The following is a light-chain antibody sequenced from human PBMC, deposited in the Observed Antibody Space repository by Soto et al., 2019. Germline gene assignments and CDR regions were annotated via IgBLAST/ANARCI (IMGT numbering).Light chain of an antibody. V-gene: IGLV2-23*02. CDR1: SSDVGSYNL. CDR3: CSYAGSSTHVV. J-gene: IGLJ2*01. Sequence: QSALTQPASVSGSPGQSITISCTGNSSDVGSYNLVAWYQQHPNKAPKLMIYEVTKRPSGVSNRFSGSKSGNTASLTISGLQAEDEADYYCCSYAGSSTHVVFGGGTKVTVL. CDR2: EVT.